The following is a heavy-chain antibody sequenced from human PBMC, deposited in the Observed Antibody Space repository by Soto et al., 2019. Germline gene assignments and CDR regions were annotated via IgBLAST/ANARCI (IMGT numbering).Heavy chain of an antibody. CDR3: TRVWDIVVVVAAMALDY. CDR2: IRSKAYGGTT. J-gene: IGHJ4*02. D-gene: IGHD2-15*01. CDR1: GFTFGDYS. Sequence: GGSLTLSCTASGFTFGDYSMSWLRQAPGKGLEWVGFIRSKAYGGTTEYAASVKGRFTISRDDSKSIAYLQMNSLKTEDTAVYYCTRVWDIVVVVAAMALDYWGQGTLVTVSS. V-gene: IGHV3-49*03.